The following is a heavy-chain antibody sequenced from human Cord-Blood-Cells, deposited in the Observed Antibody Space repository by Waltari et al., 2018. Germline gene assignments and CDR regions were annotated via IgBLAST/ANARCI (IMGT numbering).Heavy chain of an antibody. Sequence: QVQLQQWGTGLLKPSETLSLTCAVYGGSFSGYYWSWIRQPPGKGLEWIGEINHSGSNHHHPALKRRSNKTVGTSKEPFSLKLGSVAGADTAVYYCARGEYSSSSYFDYWGQGTLVTVSS. V-gene: IGHV4-34*01. CDR3: ARGEYSSSSYFDY. CDR2: INHSGSN. D-gene: IGHD6-6*01. J-gene: IGHJ4*02. CDR1: GGSFSGYY.